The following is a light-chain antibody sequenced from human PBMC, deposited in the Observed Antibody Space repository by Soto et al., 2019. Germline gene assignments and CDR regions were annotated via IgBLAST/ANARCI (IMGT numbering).Light chain of an antibody. J-gene: IGLJ1*01. V-gene: IGLV2-23*02. CDR1: RSDVRSYNQ. CDR3: CSYAGSSTFLYV. CDR2: EVT. Sequence: QSVLTQPASVSGSPGQSITISCTGTRSDVRSYNQVSWYQQHPGKAPKLMIYEVTKRPSGVSNLFSGSKSGNTASLTISCLQAEDEADYYCCSYAGSSTFLYVFGTGTKVTVL.